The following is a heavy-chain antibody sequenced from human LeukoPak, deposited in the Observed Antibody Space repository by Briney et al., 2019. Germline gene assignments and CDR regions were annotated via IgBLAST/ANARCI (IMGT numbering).Heavy chain of an antibody. CDR1: GFTFDDYA. D-gene: IGHD1-20*01. CDR3: AKAIRSPVTALDY. V-gene: IGHV3-9*01. CDR2: ISWNSGSI. Sequence: AGGSLRLSCAASGFTFDDYAMHWVRQAPGKGLEWVSGISWNSGSIGYADSVKGRFTISRDNAKNSLYLQMDSLRAEDTALYYCAKAIRSPVTALDYWGQGTLVTVSS. J-gene: IGHJ4*02.